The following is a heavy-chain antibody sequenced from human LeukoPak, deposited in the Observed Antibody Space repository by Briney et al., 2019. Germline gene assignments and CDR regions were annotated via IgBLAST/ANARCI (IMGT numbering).Heavy chain of an antibody. CDR1: GFTFSSYG. J-gene: IGHJ4*02. CDR2: ISYDGNNK. V-gene: IGHV3-30*18. D-gene: IGHD6-13*01. CDR3: AKDRDIAAAGYYFDY. Sequence: PGGSLRLSCAASGFTFSSYGMHWVRQAPGKGLKWVAVISYDGNNKYYADSVKGRFTISRDNSKNTLYLQMNSLRAEDTAVYYCAKDRDIAAAGYYFDYWGQGTLVTVSS.